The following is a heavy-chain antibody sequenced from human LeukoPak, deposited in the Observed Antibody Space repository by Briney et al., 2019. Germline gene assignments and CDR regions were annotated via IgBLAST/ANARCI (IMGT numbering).Heavy chain of an antibody. V-gene: IGHV1-18*01. J-gene: IGHJ5*02. CDR3: ARDHSGNWFDP. D-gene: IGHD1-26*01. CDR1: GYTFTSYD. CDR2: ISTFNGNT. Sequence: ASVQVSCKASGYTFTSYDISWVRQAPGQGLEWMGWISTFNGNTNYAQKLQGRVHMNTDTITITAYMELRSLRSDDTAVYYCARDHSGNWFDPWGQGTLVTVSS.